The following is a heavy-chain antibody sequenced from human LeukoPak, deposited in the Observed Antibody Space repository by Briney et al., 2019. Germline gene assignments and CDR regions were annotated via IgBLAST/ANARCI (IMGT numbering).Heavy chain of an antibody. J-gene: IGHJ4*02. Sequence: PGGSLRLSCAASGFTFNRYAMSWVRQAPGKGLERVSVISGSDGSTHYADSVKGRFTASRDNSENTLYLQMNSLIAEDTAVYYCAKGQYYHDSSGYFGYWGQGTLVTVSS. D-gene: IGHD3-22*01. CDR2: ISGSDGST. CDR3: AKGQYYHDSSGYFGY. V-gene: IGHV3-23*01. CDR1: GFTFNRYA.